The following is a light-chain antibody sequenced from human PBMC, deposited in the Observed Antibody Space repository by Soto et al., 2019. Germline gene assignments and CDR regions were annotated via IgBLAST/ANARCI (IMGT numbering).Light chain of an antibody. CDR2: GAS. CDR3: QQYASSPPIT. CDR1: QSISSSH. J-gene: IGKJ3*01. Sequence: EVVLTQSPGTLSLSPGERATLSCRASQSISSSHLAWYQQKPGQAPRLLIYGASSRATGIPDRVSGSGSGTDFTLTISSLEPEYFAVYFCQQYASSPPITFGPGTKVGIK. V-gene: IGKV3-20*01.